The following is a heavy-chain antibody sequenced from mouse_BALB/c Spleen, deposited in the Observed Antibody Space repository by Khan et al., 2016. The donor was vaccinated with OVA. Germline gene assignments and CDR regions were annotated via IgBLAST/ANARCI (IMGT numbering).Heavy chain of an antibody. D-gene: IGHD2-14*01. J-gene: IGHJ2*01. Sequence: QIQLVQSGPELKKPGETVKISCKASGYTFTDYSMHWVKQAPGKGLKWMGWINTETGEPTYADDFKGRFAFSLENSASTAYLQLNNLKNEDTATDYCARDRYDYFDYWGQGTTLTVSS. CDR3: ARDRYDYFDY. CDR1: GYTFTDYS. CDR2: INTETGEP. V-gene: IGHV9-2-1*01.